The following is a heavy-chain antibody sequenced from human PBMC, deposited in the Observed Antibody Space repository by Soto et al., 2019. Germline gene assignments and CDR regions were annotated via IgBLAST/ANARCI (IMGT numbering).Heavy chain of an antibody. J-gene: IGHJ4*02. CDR3: ARANYYGSPGDFDY. D-gene: IGHD3-10*01. CDR2: ISSSSSTI. CDR1: GFTFSSYS. Sequence: EVQLVESGGGLVQPGGSLRLSCAASGFTFSSYSMNWVRQAPGKGLEWVSYISSSSSTIYYADSVKGRFTISRDNAKHSLYRQMNSLRAEDTAVYYCARANYYGSPGDFDYWGQGTLVTVSS. V-gene: IGHV3-48*01.